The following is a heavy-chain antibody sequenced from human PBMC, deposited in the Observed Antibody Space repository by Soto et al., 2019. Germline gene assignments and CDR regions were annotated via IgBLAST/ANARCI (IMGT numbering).Heavy chain of an antibody. CDR1: GYSFTSYW. Sequence: PGESLKISCKGSGYSFTSYWIGWVRQMPGKGLEWMGIIYPGDSDTRYSPSFQGQVTISADKSISTAYLQWSSLKASDTAMYYCARSNSSGGWGHYYYGMDVWGQGTTVTVSS. CDR3: ARSNSSGGWGHYYYGMDV. D-gene: IGHD6-19*01. J-gene: IGHJ6*02. V-gene: IGHV5-51*01. CDR2: IYPGDSDT.